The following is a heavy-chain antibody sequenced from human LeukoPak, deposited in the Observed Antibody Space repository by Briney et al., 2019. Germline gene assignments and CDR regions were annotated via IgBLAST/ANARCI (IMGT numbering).Heavy chain of an antibody. CDR2: INHSGST. D-gene: IGHD3-16*02. Sequence: SETLSLTCAVYGGSFSGYYWSWIRQPPGKGLEWIGEINHSGSTNYNPSLKSRVTISVDTSKNQFSLKLSSVTAADTAVYYCARAHDYVWGSYRPHSLTGYFQHWGQGTLVTVSS. J-gene: IGHJ1*01. CDR3: ARAHDYVWGSYRPHSLTGYFQH. CDR1: GGSFSGYY. V-gene: IGHV4-34*01.